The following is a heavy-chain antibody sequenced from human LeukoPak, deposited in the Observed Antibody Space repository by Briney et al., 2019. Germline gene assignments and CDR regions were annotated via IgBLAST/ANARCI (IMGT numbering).Heavy chain of an antibody. CDR1: RFIFSSYW. CDR2: INSDGSTT. Sequence: GGSLRLSCEASRFIFSSYWMYWVRQTPGKGLVLVSRINSDGSTTSYADSVKGRFTISRDNAKNTLYLQMNSLRAEDTAVYYCARRCLVGVDCYHFDYWGQGTLVTVSS. V-gene: IGHV3-74*01. CDR3: ARRCLVGVDCYHFDY. D-gene: IGHD2-21*02. J-gene: IGHJ4*02.